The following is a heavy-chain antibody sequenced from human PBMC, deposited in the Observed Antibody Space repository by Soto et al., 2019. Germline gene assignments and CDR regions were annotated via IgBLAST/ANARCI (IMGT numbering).Heavy chain of an antibody. D-gene: IGHD5-12*01. Sequence: PGGSLRLSCAASGFTFSSYAMSWVRQAPGKGLEWVSAISGSGGSTYYADSVKGRFTISRDNSKNTLYLQMNSLRAEDTAVYYCAKLTRFGYDLNYFDYWGQGTLVTVSS. CDR2: ISGSGGST. J-gene: IGHJ4*02. V-gene: IGHV3-23*01. CDR3: AKLTRFGYDLNYFDY. CDR1: GFTFSSYA.